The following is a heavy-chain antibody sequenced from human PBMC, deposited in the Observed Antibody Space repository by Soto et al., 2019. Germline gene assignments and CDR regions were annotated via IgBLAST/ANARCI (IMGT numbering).Heavy chain of an antibody. Sequence: SETLSLTCTVSGGSISSGGYYWSWIRQHPGKGLEWIGYIYYSGSTYYNPSLKSRVTISVDTSKNQFSLKLSSVTAADTAVYYCARVLGHCSSTSCYRHYGMDVWGQGTTVTVSS. CDR1: GGSISSGGYY. J-gene: IGHJ6*02. V-gene: IGHV4-31*03. CDR2: IYYSGST. D-gene: IGHD2-2*01. CDR3: ARVLGHCSSTSCYRHYGMDV.